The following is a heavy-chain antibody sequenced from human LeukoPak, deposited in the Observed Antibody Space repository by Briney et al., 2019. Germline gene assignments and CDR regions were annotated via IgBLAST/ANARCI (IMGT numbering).Heavy chain of an antibody. CDR1: GGSFSGYY. V-gene: IGHV4-34*01. Sequence: SETLSLTCAVYGGSFSGYYWSWIRQPPGKGLEWIGEINHSGSTNYNPSLKSRVTISVDTSKNQFSLKLSSVTAADTAVYYCARRRGQRWYFDYWGQGTLVTVSS. CDR2: INHSGST. CDR3: ARRRGQRWYFDY. D-gene: IGHD2-15*01. J-gene: IGHJ4*02.